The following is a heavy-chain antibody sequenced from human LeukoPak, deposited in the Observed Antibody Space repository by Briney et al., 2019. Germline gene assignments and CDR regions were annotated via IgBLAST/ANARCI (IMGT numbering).Heavy chain of an antibody. D-gene: IGHD6-13*01. V-gene: IGHV3-33*01. CDR3: ARDGAYRTGWYYCEN. Sequence: QSGGSLRLSCAASGFTFSDYGMHWVRQAPGKGLEWVTIIWYDGSNKYYADSVKGRFTISRDNSKNTLYLQMNNLRAEDTAIYYCARDGAYRTGWYYCENWGQGTLVTVSS. CDR2: IWYDGSNK. J-gene: IGHJ4*02. CDR1: GFTFSDYG.